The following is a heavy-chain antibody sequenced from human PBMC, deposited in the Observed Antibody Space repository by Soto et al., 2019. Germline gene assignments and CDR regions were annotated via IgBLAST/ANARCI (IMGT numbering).Heavy chain of an antibody. V-gene: IGHV3-23*01. J-gene: IGHJ6*03. CDR2: ISGSGGST. CDR3: ANRVVPAGGFPSPLGGNYMDV. CDR1: GFTFSSYA. D-gene: IGHD2-2*01. Sequence: GGSLRLSCAASGFTFSSYAMSWVRQAPGKGLEWVSAISGSGGSTYYADSVKGRFTISRDNSKNTLYLQMNSLRAEDTAVYYCANRVVPAGGFPSPLGGNYMDVWGKGTTVTVSS.